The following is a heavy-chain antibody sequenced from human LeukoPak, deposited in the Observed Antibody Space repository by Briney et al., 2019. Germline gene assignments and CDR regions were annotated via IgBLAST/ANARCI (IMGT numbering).Heavy chain of an antibody. CDR1: GGSFSGYY. D-gene: IGHD3-3*01. CDR3: ARLSTLYDFWSGYYSNWFDP. Sequence: SETQSLTCAVNGGSFSGYYWSWIRPPPGKGLEWIGEINHSGNTNDNPSLKSRVTISVDTSKNQFSLKLSSVTAADTAVYYCARLSTLYDFWSGYYSNWFDPWGQGTLVTVSS. J-gene: IGHJ5*02. V-gene: IGHV4-34*01. CDR2: INHSGNT.